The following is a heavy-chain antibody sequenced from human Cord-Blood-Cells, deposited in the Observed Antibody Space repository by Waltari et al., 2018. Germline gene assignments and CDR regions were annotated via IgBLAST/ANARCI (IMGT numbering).Heavy chain of an antibody. CDR1: GFTFSSYS. CDR3: ARDLSSSYYYYMDV. Sequence: EVQLVESGGGLVKPGGSLRLSCAASGFTFSSYSMNWVRQAPGKGLEWVSSISSSSSYIYYADSVKGRVTIARDNDKNSLYLQMNSLRAEDTAVYYCARDLSSSYYYYMDVWGKGTTVTVSS. J-gene: IGHJ6*03. CDR2: ISSSSSYI. V-gene: IGHV3-21*01. D-gene: IGHD6-6*01.